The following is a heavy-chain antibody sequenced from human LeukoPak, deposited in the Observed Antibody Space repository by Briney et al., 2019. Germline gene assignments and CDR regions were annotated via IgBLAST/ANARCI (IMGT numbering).Heavy chain of an antibody. CDR1: GFTFDDYA. J-gene: IGHJ4*02. CDR3: AKGLYSSSFPQAFDY. CDR2: ISWNSGSI. D-gene: IGHD6-13*01. Sequence: TGGSLRLSCAASGFTFDDYAMHWVRQAPGKGLEWVSGISWNSGSIGYADSVKGRFTISRDNAKNSLYLQMNSLRAEDMALYYCAKGLYSSSFPQAFDYWGQGTLVTVSS. V-gene: IGHV3-9*03.